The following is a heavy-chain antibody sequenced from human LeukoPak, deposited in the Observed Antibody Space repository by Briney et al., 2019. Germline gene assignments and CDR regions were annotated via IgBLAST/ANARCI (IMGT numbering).Heavy chain of an antibody. CDR1: GFSLISST. Sequence: GGCLRLSCAAAGFSLISSTVNWVRQAPGRGLGWVSYISSSSRPISYASSVSGRFTIYRDNAKNSLYLQMNSLRAEDTAVYYCAGNVDYWGQGTLVPVSS. J-gene: IGHJ4*02. CDR2: ISSSSRPI. CDR3: AGNVDY. V-gene: IGHV3-48*01.